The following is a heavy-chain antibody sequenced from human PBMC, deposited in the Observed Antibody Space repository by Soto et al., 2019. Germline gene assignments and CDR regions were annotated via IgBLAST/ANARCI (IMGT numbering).Heavy chain of an antibody. J-gene: IGHJ4*02. Sequence: QVQLVQSGAEVKKPGSSVKVSCQASGGSFGSQSFTWVRQAPGQGLEWMGRIVPILDLINYSQKFQDRLTITADKSTSTAYMELSSLTHDDTALYYCARDAGSGWYNRNWGQGTLVTVSS. V-gene: IGHV1-69*08. CDR1: GGSFGSQS. CDR3: ARDAGSGWYNRN. D-gene: IGHD6-13*01. CDR2: IVPILDLI.